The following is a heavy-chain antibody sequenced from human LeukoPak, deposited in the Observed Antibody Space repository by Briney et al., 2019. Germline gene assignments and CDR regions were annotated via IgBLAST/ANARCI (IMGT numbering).Heavy chain of an antibody. J-gene: IGHJ4*02. CDR2: ISSSSSYT. V-gene: IGHV3-11*05. Sequence: AGGSLRLSCADSGFTFSDYYMSWIRQAPGKGLEWVSYISSSSSYTDYADSVKGRFTISRDNAKNSLNLQMNSLRAEDTAVYYCARDSGYSGYSDYWGQGTLVTVSS. D-gene: IGHD5-12*01. CDR3: ARDSGYSGYSDY. CDR1: GFTFSDYY.